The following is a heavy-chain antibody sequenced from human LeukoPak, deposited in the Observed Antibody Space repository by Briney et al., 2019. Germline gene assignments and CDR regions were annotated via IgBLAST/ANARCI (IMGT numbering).Heavy chain of an antibody. CDR2: ISYDGSNK. CDR1: GFTFSAYG. V-gene: IGHV3-30*18. Sequence: GRSLRLSCAASGFTFSAYGMHWVRQAPGKGLEWVAIISYDGSNKYYPDSVKGRFTISRDDSKNTLYLQMNSLRTEDTAVYDCAKELTRPNRPVAGLNYWGQGTLVTVSS. D-gene: IGHD6-19*01. J-gene: IGHJ4*02. CDR3: AKELTRPNRPVAGLNY.